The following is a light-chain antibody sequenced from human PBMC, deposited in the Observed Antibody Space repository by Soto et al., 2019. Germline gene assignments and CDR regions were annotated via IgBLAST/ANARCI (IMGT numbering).Light chain of an antibody. J-gene: IGLJ3*02. CDR3: SSYSSGSTLGV. CDR2: EVS. V-gene: IGLV2-14*01. CDR1: SSDIGSYKY. Sequence: QSALTQPASVSGSPGQSITIACTGTSSDIGSYKYVSWYQHHPGKVPQLLIYEVSNRPSGVSSRFSASKSGNTASLTISGLQAEDEADYYCSSYSSGSTLGVFGGGTKLTVL.